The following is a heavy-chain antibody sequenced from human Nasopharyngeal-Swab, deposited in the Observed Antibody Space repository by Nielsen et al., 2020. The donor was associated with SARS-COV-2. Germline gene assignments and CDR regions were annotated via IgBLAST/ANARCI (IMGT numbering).Heavy chain of an antibody. CDR3: ARVDKGPFDH. J-gene: IGHJ4*02. CDR1: EFTFSGYF. D-gene: IGHD3-9*01. CDR2: ISPKNGGT. V-gene: IGHV1-2*02. Sequence: ASVKVSCKASEFTFSGYFIHWVRQAPGQGLEWMGWISPKNGGTDYAQKFLGRVTLTTDTSITTAYMEMRGLKSDDTAVYYCARVDKGPFDHWGQGALVTVSS.